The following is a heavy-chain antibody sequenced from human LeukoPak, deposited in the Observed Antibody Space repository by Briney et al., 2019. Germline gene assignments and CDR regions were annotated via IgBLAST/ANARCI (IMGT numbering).Heavy chain of an antibody. CDR3: ARANCGGDCFPYYFDY. CDR1: EFTVSSNY. J-gene: IGHJ4*02. V-gene: IGHV3-66*01. Sequence: GGSLRLSCAASEFTVSSNYMSWVRQAPGKGLELLSVIYSGGSTYYADSVKGRFTISRDNSKNTLYLQMNSLRAEDTAVYYCARANCGGDCFPYYFDYWGQGTLVTVSS. CDR2: IYSGGST. D-gene: IGHD2-21*02.